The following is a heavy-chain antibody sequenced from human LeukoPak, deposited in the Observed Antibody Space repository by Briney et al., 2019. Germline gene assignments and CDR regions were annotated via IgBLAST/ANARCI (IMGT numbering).Heavy chain of an antibody. D-gene: IGHD6-13*01. CDR2: ISGSGGST. CDR1: GFTFSSYA. CDR3: AKHRMAAASHRLRDAYNWFDP. J-gene: IGHJ5*02. Sequence: GGSLRLSCAASGFTFSSYAMSWVRQAPGKGLEWVSAISGSGGSTYYADSVKGRFTISRDNSKNTLYLQMNSRRAEDTAVYYWAKHRMAAASHRLRDAYNWFDPWGQGTLVTVSS. V-gene: IGHV3-23*01.